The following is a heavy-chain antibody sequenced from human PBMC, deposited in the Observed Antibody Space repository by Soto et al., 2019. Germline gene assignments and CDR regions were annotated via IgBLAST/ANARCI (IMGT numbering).Heavy chain of an antibody. CDR1: GGTFSSYT. J-gene: IGHJ6*03. Sequence: ASVKVSCKASGGTFSSYTISWVRQAPGQGLEWMGRIIPILGIANYAQKFQGRVTITADKSTSTAYMELSSLRSEDTAVYYCARDGYGDPDPTFYYYYYYMDVWGKGTTVTVSS. V-gene: IGHV1-69*04. CDR3: ARDGYGDPDPTFYYYYYYMDV. CDR2: IIPILGIA. D-gene: IGHD4-17*01.